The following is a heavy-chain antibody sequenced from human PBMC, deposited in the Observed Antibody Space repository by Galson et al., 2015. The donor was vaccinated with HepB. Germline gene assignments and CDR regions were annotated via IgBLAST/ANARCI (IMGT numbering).Heavy chain of an antibody. CDR2: IRPNNGNT. V-gene: IGHV1-18*04. J-gene: IGHJ6*02. CDR3: ARGGMGGMDV. CDR1: GYTFTSNG. Sequence: SVKVSCKASGYTFTSNGITWVRQAPGQGLEWMGWIRPNNGNTNYAQKLRGRVTMTTDTFTSTAYVELRSLKSDDTAVYYCARGGMGGMDVWGQGTTVTVSS. D-gene: IGHD3-16*01.